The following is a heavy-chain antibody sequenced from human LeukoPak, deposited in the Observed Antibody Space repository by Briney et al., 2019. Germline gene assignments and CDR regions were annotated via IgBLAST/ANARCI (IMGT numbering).Heavy chain of an antibody. CDR2: IYYSGST. V-gene: IGHV4-39*07. D-gene: IGHD3-22*01. CDR1: GVSISSSSYF. J-gene: IGHJ4*02. CDR3: ARVMGSGYFFLFDY. Sequence: PSETLSLTCTVSGVSISSSSYFWAWIRQPPGKGLEWIGSIYYSGSTYYNPSLKSRVTISVDPSKNQFSLKLSSVPAADTAVYYGARVMGSGYFFLFDYWGQGTLVTVSS.